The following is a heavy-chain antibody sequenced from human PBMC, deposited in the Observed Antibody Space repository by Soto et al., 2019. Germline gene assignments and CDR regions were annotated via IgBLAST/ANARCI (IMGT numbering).Heavy chain of an antibody. CDR1: GFTFSRYT. J-gene: IGHJ4*02. Sequence: EVQVVESGGGSVQPGGSLRLSGAASGFTFSRYTMNWVRQAPGKGVEWLSYISGGGGTMSYADAVKGGVTISRDNAKNSLDLQMDSLRAADTAVYYCARDKSGNDSIDYWGQESLDTDSS. CDR2: ISGGGGTM. CDR3: ARDKSGNDSIDY. D-gene: IGHD1-1*01. V-gene: IGHV3-48*04.